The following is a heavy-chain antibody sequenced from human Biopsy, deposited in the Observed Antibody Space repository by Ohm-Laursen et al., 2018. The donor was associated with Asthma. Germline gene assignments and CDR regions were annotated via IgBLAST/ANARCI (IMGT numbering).Heavy chain of an antibody. V-gene: IGHV3-33*05. J-gene: IGHJ4*02. CDR3: ARGLDYSGRSGFDY. Sequence: SLRLPCVASGFTFSSYGMDWVRQAPGKGLEWVALMSYDGSIKDYADSVKGRFTISRDNSMNTLYLRMNSLRVEDTAVYYCARGLDYSGRSGFDYWGQGTLVTVSS. CDR2: MSYDGSIK. D-gene: IGHD3-10*01. CDR1: GFTFSSYG.